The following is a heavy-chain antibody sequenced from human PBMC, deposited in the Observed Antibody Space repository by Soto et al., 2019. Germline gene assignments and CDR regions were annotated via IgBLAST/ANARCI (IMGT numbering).Heavy chain of an antibody. D-gene: IGHD3-9*01. V-gene: IGHV4-34*01. J-gene: IGHJ4*02. Sequence: PSETLSLTCAVYGGSFSGDYWSWIRQPPGKGLEGIGEINHSGSTNYNPSLKSRVTISVDTSKNQFSLKLSSVTAADTAVYYCARGYYDILAGYYDLFDYWGQGTLVTVSS. CDR2: INHSGST. CDR1: GGSFSGDY. CDR3: ARGYYDILAGYYDLFDY.